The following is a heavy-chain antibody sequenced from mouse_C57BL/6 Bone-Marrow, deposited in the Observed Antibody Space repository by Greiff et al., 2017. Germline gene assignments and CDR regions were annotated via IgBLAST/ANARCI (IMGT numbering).Heavy chain of an antibody. D-gene: IGHD2-4*01. CDR3: ARHDYDCPAWFAY. V-gene: IGHV5-17*01. CDR2: ISSGSSTI. CDR1: GFTFSDYG. J-gene: IGHJ3*01. Sequence: EVMLVESGGGLVKPGGSLKLSCAASGFTFSDYGMHWVRQAPEKGLELVAYISSGSSTIYYADTVKGRFTISRDNAKNTLFLQMTSLRSEDTAMYYCARHDYDCPAWFAYWGQGTLVTVSA.